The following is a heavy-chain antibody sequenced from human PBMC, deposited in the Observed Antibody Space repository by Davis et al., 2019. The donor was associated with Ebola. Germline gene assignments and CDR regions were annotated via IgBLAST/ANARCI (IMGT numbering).Heavy chain of an antibody. D-gene: IGHD2-15*01. CDR3: ARDRGYCSGGSCPKYYYYYYGMDV. CDR1: VGTFSSYA. V-gene: IGHV1-69*04. J-gene: IGHJ6*02. CDR2: IIPILGIA. Sequence: SVKVSCKASVGTFSSYAISWVRQAPGQGLEWMGRIIPILGIANYAQKFQGRVTMTRDTSTSTVYMELSSLRSEDTAVYYCARDRGYCSGGSCPKYYYYYYGMDVWGQGTTVTVSS.